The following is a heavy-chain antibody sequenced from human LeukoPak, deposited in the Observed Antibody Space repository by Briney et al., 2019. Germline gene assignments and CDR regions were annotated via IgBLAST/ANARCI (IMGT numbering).Heavy chain of an antibody. V-gene: IGHV1-69*05. CDR3: ARDSEAGYYGYYFGY. CDR2: IIPIFGTA. CDR1: GGTFSSYA. J-gene: IGHJ4*02. D-gene: IGHD3-9*01. Sequence: ASVKVSCKASGGTFSSYAISWVRQAPGQGLEWMGRIIPIFGTANYAQKFQGRVTITTDESTSTAYMELSSLRSEDTAVYYCARDSEAGYYGYYFGYWGQGTLVTVSS.